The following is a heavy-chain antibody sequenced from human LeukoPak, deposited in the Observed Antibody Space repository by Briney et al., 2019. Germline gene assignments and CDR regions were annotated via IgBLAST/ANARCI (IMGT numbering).Heavy chain of an antibody. D-gene: IGHD5-18*01. J-gene: IGHJ4*02. CDR1: GFTFTSYW. CDR2: IYPGDSDT. V-gene: IGHV5-51*07. CDR3: AKSGYSYGYGFDY. Sequence: GESLKISCKGSGFTFTSYWIGWVHQMPGKGLEWMGIIYPGDSDTRYSPSFQGQVTISADKSISTAYLQWSSLKASDTAMYYCAKSGYSYGYGFDYWGQGTLVTVSS.